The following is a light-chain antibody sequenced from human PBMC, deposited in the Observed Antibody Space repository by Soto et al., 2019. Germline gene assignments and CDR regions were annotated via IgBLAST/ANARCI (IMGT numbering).Light chain of an antibody. V-gene: IGLV2-14*01. CDR2: DVS. J-gene: IGLJ1*01. CDR1: SSDVGGYNY. Sequence: QSALTQPASVSGSPGQSITISCTGTSSDVGGYNYVSWYQQHPGKAPKLMIYDVSNRPSGVSNRFSGSKSGNTASLTISGRQAEDEADYYCSSYTSSLQGVFGTETKLTV. CDR3: SSYTSSLQGV.